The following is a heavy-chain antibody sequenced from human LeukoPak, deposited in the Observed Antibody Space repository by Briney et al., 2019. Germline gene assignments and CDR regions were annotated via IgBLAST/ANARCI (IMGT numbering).Heavy chain of an antibody. CDR1: GGSISSGGYY. CDR2: ISPDGNHQ. Sequence: PSETLSLTCTVSGGSISSGGYYWSWVRQAPGKGLEWVANISPDGNHQYYVDSVKGRFTFSRDNAKNSLYLQMNSLRAEDTAVYYCVPNAPIYNLDYWGQGTLVTVSS. CDR3: VPNAPIYNLDY. D-gene: IGHD1-1*01. V-gene: IGHV3-7*01. J-gene: IGHJ4*02.